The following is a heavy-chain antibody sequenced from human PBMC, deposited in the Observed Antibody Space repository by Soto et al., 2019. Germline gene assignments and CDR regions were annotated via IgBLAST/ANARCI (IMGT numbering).Heavy chain of an antibody. Sequence: QITLKESGPTLVKPTQTLTLTCTFSGFSLSTSGVSVGWIRQPPGKALEWLALIYWDDDKRYSPSLKSRLTIPKYTSKNQVVLTMTNMDPLDTATYYCAHRPNGGWLDYWGQGTLVTVSS. CDR2: IYWDDDK. J-gene: IGHJ4*02. D-gene: IGHD6-19*01. V-gene: IGHV2-5*02. CDR1: GFSLSTSGVS. CDR3: AHRPNGGWLDY.